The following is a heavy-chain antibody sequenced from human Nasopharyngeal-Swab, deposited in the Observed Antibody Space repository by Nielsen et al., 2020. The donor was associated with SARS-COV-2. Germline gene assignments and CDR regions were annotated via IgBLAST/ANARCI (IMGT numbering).Heavy chain of an antibody. D-gene: IGHD1-26*01. CDR3: ARRLKVGATEAFGI. Sequence: SCNGSGYSFTSYCIGWVRQLPGKGLEWLGIIYPGDSDTRYTPSFQGQVTISADKSISTAYLQWSSLKASDTAMYYCARRLKVGATEAFGIGGQGTMVTVST. CDR2: IYPGDSDT. CDR1: GYSFTSYC. J-gene: IGHJ3*02. V-gene: IGHV5-51*01.